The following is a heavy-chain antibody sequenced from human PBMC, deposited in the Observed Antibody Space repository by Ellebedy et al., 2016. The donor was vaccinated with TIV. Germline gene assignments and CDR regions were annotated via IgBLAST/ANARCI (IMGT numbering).Heavy chain of an antibody. V-gene: IGHV3-66*01. D-gene: IGHD3-10*01. Sequence: GESLKISCAASGFTVSSNYMSWVRQAPGKGLEWVSVIYSGGSTYYADSVKGRFTISRGNSKNTLYLQMNSLRAEDTAVYYCARGGYGWDYWGQGTLVTVSS. CDR2: IYSGGST. CDR1: GFTVSSNY. J-gene: IGHJ4*02. CDR3: ARGGYGWDY.